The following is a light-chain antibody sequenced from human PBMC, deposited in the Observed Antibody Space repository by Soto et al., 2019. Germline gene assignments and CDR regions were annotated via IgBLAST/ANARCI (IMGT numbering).Light chain of an antibody. CDR1: QSLNRD. CDR2: GAS. CDR3: HQYNNWPGT. Sequence: IVMTQSPATLSMSPGERATLSCRASQSLNRDLAWYQQKPGQSPRLLIFGASIRATSIPARFSGSGSGTEFTLTIGSLQSEDCALYYCHQYNNWPGTFGQGTKVEI. J-gene: IGKJ1*01. V-gene: IGKV3-15*01.